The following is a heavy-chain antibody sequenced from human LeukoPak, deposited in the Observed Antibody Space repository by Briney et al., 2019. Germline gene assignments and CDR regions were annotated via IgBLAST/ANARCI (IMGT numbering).Heavy chain of an antibody. CDR2: IYYSGST. CDR3: AREFGAGDFWSGYTPSIDY. CDR1: GGSISSSSYY. V-gene: IGHV4-39*07. J-gene: IGHJ4*02. Sequence: SETLSLTCTVPGGSISSSSYYWGWIRQPPGKGLEWIGSIYYSGSTYYNPSLKSRVTISVDTSKNQFSLKLSSVTAADTAVYYCAREFGAGDFWSGYTPSIDYWGQGTLVTVSS. D-gene: IGHD3-3*01.